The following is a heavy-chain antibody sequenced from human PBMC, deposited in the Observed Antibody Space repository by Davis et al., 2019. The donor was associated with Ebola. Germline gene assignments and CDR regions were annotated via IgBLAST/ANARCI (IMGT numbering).Heavy chain of an antibody. D-gene: IGHD3-10*01. V-gene: IGHV1-18*01. CDR3: ARHRGANYYGSGSLPPDY. CDR1: GYKFSDYG. Sequence: ASVKVSCKASGYKFSDYGISWVRLTPGQGLEWLGWISASDDFADYAQKFQGRVTMTTDISTSTAYMELRSLRSDDTALYYCARHRGANYYGSGSLPPDYWGQGTLVTVSS. J-gene: IGHJ4*02. CDR2: ISASDDFA.